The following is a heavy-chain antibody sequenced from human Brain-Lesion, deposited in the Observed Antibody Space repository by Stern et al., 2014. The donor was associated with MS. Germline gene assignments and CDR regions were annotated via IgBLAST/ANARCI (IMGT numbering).Heavy chain of an antibody. CDR1: GGSISSGSDY. CDR3: ASGYRIFDY. CDR2: IHSSGSA. V-gene: IGHV4-61*02. D-gene: IGHD5-18*01. Sequence: MQLVESGPGLVKPSQTLSLTCTVSGGSISSGSDYWSWIRQPVGKGLEWIGRIHSSGSAFYTPSLKSRVTIYTDTSMNQFSLELNSATAADTAIYYCASGYRIFDYWGQGILVTVSS. J-gene: IGHJ4*02.